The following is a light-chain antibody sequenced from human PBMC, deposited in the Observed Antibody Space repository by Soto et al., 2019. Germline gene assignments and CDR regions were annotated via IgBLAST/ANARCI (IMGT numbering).Light chain of an antibody. CDR2: GVS. V-gene: IGKV1-33*01. CDR1: QDIRKN. Sequence: DIQMTQSPSSLSASVGDRVTITCQASQDIRKNLNWYQQKPGKAPQLLIYGVSYFETGVTPRFSGSGSGTDFTLTITSLQPEDISKSYCQRYNDLITFGGGTKVEIK. J-gene: IGKJ4*01. CDR3: QRYNDLIT.